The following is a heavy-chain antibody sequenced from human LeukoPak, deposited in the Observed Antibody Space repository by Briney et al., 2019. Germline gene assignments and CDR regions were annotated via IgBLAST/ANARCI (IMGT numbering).Heavy chain of an antibody. CDR1: GDSISSYY. Sequence: PSETLSLTCTVSGDSISSYYWSWIRQPPGKGLEWIGYIYYSGSTNYNPSLKSRVTISVDTSKNQFSLKLSSVTAADTAVYYCARARFSYYYMDVWGKGTTVTVSS. V-gene: IGHV4-59*01. J-gene: IGHJ6*03. CDR3: ARARFSYYYMDV. D-gene: IGHD3-10*01. CDR2: IYYSGST.